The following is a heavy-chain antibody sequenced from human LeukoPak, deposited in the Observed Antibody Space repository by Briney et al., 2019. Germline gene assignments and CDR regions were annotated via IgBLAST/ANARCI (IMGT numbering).Heavy chain of an antibody. D-gene: IGHD3-10*01. V-gene: IGHV3-30*04. J-gene: IGHJ4*02. Sequence: PGRSLRLSCAASGFTFSSYAMHWVRQAPGKGLEWVAVISYDGSNKYYADSVEGRFTISRDSSKNTLYLQMNSLRAEDTAVYYCARAGITMVRGVISSIDYWGQGTLVTVSS. CDR3: ARAGITMVRGVISSIDY. CDR1: GFTFSSYA. CDR2: ISYDGSNK.